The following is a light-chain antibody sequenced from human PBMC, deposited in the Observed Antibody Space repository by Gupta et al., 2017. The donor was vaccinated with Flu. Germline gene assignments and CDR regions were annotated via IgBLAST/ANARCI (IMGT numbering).Light chain of an antibody. CDR1: QDIRNA. Sequence: VGDRVTISCRASQDIRNALNWYHQQPGKAPTLLMFDASILEGGVPARFSGSGYGTDFTLSINGLQPQDVGTYYCQQNRDLPVFGPGTRVEI. J-gene: IGKJ3*01. V-gene: IGKV1-33*01. CDR3: QQNRDLPV. CDR2: DAS.